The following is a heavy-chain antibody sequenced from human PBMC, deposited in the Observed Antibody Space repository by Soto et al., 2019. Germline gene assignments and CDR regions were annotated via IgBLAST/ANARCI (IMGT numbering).Heavy chain of an antibody. D-gene: IGHD2-15*01. V-gene: IGHV1-3*01. Sequence: GASVKVSCKAAGYTFTNYYMHWVRQAPGQRLEWMGWINARNGNTKYSQNFQGRVTITRDTSASTVYMELSSLRSEDTAVYYCARDLGGWPDYWGQGTLVTVSS. CDR1: GYTFTNYY. CDR2: INARNGNT. J-gene: IGHJ4*02. CDR3: ARDLGGWPDY.